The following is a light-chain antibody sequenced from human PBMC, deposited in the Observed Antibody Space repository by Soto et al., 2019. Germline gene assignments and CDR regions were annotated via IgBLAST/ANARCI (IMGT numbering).Light chain of an antibody. V-gene: IGKV1-5*01. J-gene: IGKJ1*01. CDR3: QQYNSYS. CDR2: HAS. Sequence: EIQMTQSPSTLPASVGDRVTITCRASQSISNWLAWYQPKPGTDPKLLIYHASTLESGVPSRFSGSGSGTEFTLTISSLQPDDFETYYCQQYNSYSFGQGTKV. CDR1: QSISNW.